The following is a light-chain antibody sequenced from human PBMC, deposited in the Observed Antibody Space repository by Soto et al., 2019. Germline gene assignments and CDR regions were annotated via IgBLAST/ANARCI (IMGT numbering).Light chain of an antibody. CDR2: NAS. CDR3: QHYSSYLLT. Sequence: DIQMTQSPSTLSASVGDRVTITCRASQSISSWLAWYQQKPGKAPKLIIYNASSLESGFTSTFSGGGSGTEFTLTISSLQPDDFATYYCQHYSSYLLTFGQGTKVEFK. CDR1: QSISSW. J-gene: IGKJ1*01. V-gene: IGKV1-5*03.